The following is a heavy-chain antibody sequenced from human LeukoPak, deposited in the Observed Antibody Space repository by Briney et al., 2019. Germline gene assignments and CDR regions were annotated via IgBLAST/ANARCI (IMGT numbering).Heavy chain of an antibody. D-gene: IGHD6-13*01. Sequence: GRSLRLSCAASGFTFDDYAMYWVRQAPGKGLEWVSGISWNSGSIGYADSVKGRFTISRDNAKNSLYLQMNSLRAEDTALYYCAKSPASSSLMYYFDSWGQGTLVTVSS. CDR3: AKSPASSSLMYYFDS. CDR2: ISWNSGSI. CDR1: GFTFDDYA. J-gene: IGHJ4*02. V-gene: IGHV3-9*01.